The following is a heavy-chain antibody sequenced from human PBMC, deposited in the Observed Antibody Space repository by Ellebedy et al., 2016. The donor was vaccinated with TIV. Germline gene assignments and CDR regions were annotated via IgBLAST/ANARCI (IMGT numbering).Heavy chain of an antibody. CDR3: ARHVVGGGWSPPAFDI. Sequence: AASVKVSCKASGYTLSSYYMNWVRQAPGQGLEWMGIISPGGGSTVYAQKFQGRITMTRDTSTSTVYMELSSLTFEDTAMYYCARHVVGGGWSPPAFDIWGQGTMITVSS. CDR1: GYTLSSYY. CDR2: ISPGGGST. V-gene: IGHV1-46*01. D-gene: IGHD6-19*01. J-gene: IGHJ3*02.